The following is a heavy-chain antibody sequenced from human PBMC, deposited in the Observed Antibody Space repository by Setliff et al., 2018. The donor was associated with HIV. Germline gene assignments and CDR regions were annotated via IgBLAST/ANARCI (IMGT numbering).Heavy chain of an antibody. CDR3: ARGIAAAGLDY. Sequence: SVKVSCKASGYTFTSDYIHWVRQAPGQGLEWMGGIIPILGIANYAQKFQGRVTITADKSTSTAYMELSSLRSEDTAVYYCARGIAAAGLDYWGQGTLVTVSS. CDR1: GYTFTSDY. J-gene: IGHJ4*02. V-gene: IGHV1-69*10. CDR2: IIPILGIA. D-gene: IGHD6-13*01.